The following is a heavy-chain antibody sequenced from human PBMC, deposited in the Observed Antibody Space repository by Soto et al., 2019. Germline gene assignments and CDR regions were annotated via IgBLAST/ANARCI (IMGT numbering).Heavy chain of an antibody. Sequence: VQLLESGGGLAQPGGSLRLSCVGSGFTFDDYSMSWVRQAPGKGPEWVSCIGASGTITYYAEAVKGRFRISRDNSKNTLYLEMNGLRADDTATYYCAKDWARGFRYYFDYWGQGSLVAVSS. J-gene: IGHJ4*02. CDR2: IGASGTIT. CDR1: GFTFDDYS. D-gene: IGHD3-10*01. CDR3: AKDWARGFRYYFDY. V-gene: IGHV3-23*01.